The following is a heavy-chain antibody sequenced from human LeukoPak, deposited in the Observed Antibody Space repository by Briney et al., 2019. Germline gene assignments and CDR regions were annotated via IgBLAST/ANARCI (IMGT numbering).Heavy chain of an antibody. CDR1: GFSFSSYA. CDR3: AREPYYYGSGSCSSGSRDYYYYGMDV. D-gene: IGHD3-10*01. J-gene: IGHJ6*02. CDR2: ISYDGSNK. Sequence: GGSLRLSCAASGFSFSSYAMHWVRQAPGKGLEWVAVISYDGSNKYYADSVKGRFTISRDNSKNTLYLQMNSLRAEDTAVYYCAREPYYYGSGSCSSGSRDYYYYGMDVWGRGTTVTVSS. V-gene: IGHV3-30*04.